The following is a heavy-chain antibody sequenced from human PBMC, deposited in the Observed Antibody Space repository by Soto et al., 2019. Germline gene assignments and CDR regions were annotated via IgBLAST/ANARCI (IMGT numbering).Heavy chain of an antibody. Sequence: QVQLVQSGAEVKKPGASVKVSCKASGYTFTSYDINWVRQATGQGLEWMGWMNPNSGNTGYAQKFQGRVTMTRNTSINTAYMELGSLRSEETAGYYCAREITIFGVVTPGGGGGQGTLVTVSS. CDR1: GYTFTSYD. CDR3: AREITIFGVVTPGGG. V-gene: IGHV1-8*01. J-gene: IGHJ4*02. CDR2: MNPNSGNT. D-gene: IGHD3-3*01.